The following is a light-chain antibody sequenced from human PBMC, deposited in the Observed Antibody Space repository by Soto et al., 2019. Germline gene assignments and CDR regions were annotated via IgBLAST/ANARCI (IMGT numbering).Light chain of an antibody. J-gene: IGLJ1*01. CDR1: SSDVGGYNY. Sequence: QSVLTQPASVSGSPGQSITISCTGTSSDVGGYNYVSWYQQHPGKAPKLMIYDVSSRPSGVSDRFSSSKSGNTASLTISGLQAEDEADYYCSSYTSSSTYVFGTGTKVTV. V-gene: IGLV2-14*01. CDR3: SSYTSSSTYV. CDR2: DVS.